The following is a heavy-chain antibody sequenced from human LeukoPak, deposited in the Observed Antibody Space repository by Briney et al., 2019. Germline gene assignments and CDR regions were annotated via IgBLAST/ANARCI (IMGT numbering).Heavy chain of an antibody. V-gene: IGHV1-2*02. J-gene: IGHJ3*02. CDR3: ASVRGYCSGGSCYPDAFDI. CDR2: INPNSGGT. CDR1: GYTFTGHY. D-gene: IGHD2-15*01. Sequence: ASVKVSCKASGYTFTGHYMHWVRQAPGQGLEWMGWINPNSGGTNYAQKFQGRVTMTRDTSISTAYMELSRLRSDDTAVYYCASVRGYCSGGSCYPDAFDIWGQGTMVTVSS.